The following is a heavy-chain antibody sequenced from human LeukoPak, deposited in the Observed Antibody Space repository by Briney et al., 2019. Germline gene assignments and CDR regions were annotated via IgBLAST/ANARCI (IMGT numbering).Heavy chain of an antibody. CDR2: IHYSGST. D-gene: IGHD5-12*01. Sequence: PSETLSLTCTVSGGSISSYYWSWIRQPPGKGLEWIGYIHYSGSTNSNPSLRSRVTISVDTSKKQFSLKLNSVTAADTAVYYCSRLVADSVKRYFDYWGQGTLATVSS. CDR3: SRLVADSVKRYFDY. V-gene: IGHV4-59*01. CDR1: GGSISSYY. J-gene: IGHJ4*02.